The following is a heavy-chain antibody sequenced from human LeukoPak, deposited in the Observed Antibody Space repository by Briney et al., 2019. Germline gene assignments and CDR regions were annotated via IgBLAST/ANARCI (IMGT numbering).Heavy chain of an antibody. D-gene: IGHD2-2*01. CDR3: ARGGSRYCSSTSCPTTRNYYYYMDV. CDR1: GYTFTGYY. J-gene: IGHJ6*03. V-gene: IGHV1-2*02. CDR2: INPNSGGT. Sequence: GASVKVSCKASGYTFTGYYMHWVRQAPGQGLEWMGWINPNSGGTNYAQKFQGRVTMTRDTSISTAYMELSRLRSDDTAVYYCARGGSRYCSSTSCPTTRNYYYYMDVWGKGTTVTVSS.